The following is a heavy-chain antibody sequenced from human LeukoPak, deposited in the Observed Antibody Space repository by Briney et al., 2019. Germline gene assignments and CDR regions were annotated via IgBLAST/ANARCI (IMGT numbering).Heavy chain of an antibody. J-gene: IGHJ4*02. D-gene: IGHD3-3*01. Sequence: ASVKVSCKASGYTFTSYDINWVRQATGQGLEWMGWMNPNSGNTGYAQKFQGRVTMTRNTSISTAYMELSSLRSEDTAVYYCARDWDYDFWSGYYRSFGYWGQGTLVTVSS. V-gene: IGHV1-8*01. CDR2: MNPNSGNT. CDR3: ARDWDYDFWSGYYRSFGY. CDR1: GYTFTSYD.